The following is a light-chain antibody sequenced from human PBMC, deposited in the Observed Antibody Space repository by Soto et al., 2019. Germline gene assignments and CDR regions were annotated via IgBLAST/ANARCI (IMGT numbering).Light chain of an antibody. J-gene: IGKJ1*01. Sequence: EIVLTQSPATLSLSPGGRATLSCRASQSVSSYLAWYQQKSGQAPRLLIYDASNRATGIPARFSGSGSGTDFTLTISSLEPEDFAVYYCQQRSNWLWTFGQGTKVEIK. CDR3: QQRSNWLWT. V-gene: IGKV3-11*01. CDR1: QSVSSY. CDR2: DAS.